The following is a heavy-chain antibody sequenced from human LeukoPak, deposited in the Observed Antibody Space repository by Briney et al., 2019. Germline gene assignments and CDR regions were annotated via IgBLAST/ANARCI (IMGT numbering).Heavy chain of an antibody. CDR3: ARQLYDFWSGYYHQGNWFDP. V-gene: IGHV3-11*01. J-gene: IGHJ5*02. CDR1: GFTFSDYY. Sequence: GGSLRLSCAASGFTFSDYYMSWIRQAPGNGLEWVSYISSSGSTIYYADSVKGRFTISRDNAKNSLYLQMNSLRAEDTAVYYCARQLYDFWSGYYHQGNWFDPWGQGTLVTVSS. D-gene: IGHD3-3*01. CDR2: ISSSGSTI.